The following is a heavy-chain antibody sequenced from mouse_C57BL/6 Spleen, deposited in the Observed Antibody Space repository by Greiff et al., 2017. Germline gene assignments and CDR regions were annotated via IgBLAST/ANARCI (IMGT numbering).Heavy chain of an antibody. Sequence: QVQLQQPGAELVMPGASVKLSCKASGYTFTSYWMHWVKQRPGQGLEWIGEIDPSDSYTNYNQKFKGKSTLTVDKSSSTAYMQLSSLTSEDSAVYYCARSPYYGSKGAMDYWGQGTSVTVSS. CDR2: IDPSDSYT. D-gene: IGHD1-1*01. V-gene: IGHV1-69*01. CDR1: GYTFTSYW. CDR3: ARSPYYGSKGAMDY. J-gene: IGHJ4*01.